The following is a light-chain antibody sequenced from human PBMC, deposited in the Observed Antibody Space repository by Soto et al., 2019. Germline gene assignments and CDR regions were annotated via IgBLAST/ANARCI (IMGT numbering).Light chain of an antibody. J-gene: IGKJ1*01. CDR3: QQFSSTPSWT. V-gene: IGKV3-20*01. Sequence: EIVMTQSPATLSVSPVERATLSCRASQSVSSNLAWYQQKPGQAPRLLIYGASSRATGIPDRFSGSGSGTDFTLTISRMEPEDFAVYYCQQFSSTPSWTFGQGTKVDIK. CDR2: GAS. CDR1: QSVSSN.